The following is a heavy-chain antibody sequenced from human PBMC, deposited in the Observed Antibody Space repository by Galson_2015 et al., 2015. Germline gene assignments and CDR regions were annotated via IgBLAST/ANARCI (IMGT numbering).Heavy chain of an antibody. CDR1: GFTFSDYY. D-gene: IGHD3-10*01. CDR2: ISSSGSSI. J-gene: IGHJ6*02. V-gene: IGHV3-11*01. Sequence: LRLSCAASGFTFSDYYLSWIRQAPGTGLEWVSYISSSGSSIYQADSVKGRFTISRDNAKNSLYLQMNSLRAEDTAVYYCARRRGDYYLYDMDVWGQGTTVTVSS. CDR3: ARRRGDYYLYDMDV.